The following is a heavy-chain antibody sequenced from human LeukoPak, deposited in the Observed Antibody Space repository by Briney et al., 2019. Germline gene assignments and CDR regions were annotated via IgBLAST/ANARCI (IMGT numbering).Heavy chain of an antibody. Sequence: GGSLRLSCAASGFTFSSYAMHWVRQAPGKGLEWVAVISYDGSNKYYADSVKGRFTISRDNSKNTLYLQMNSLRAEDTAVYYCARPRIRSFDYWGQGTLVTVSS. D-gene: IGHD2/OR15-2a*01. CDR3: ARPRIRSFDY. CDR2: ISYDGSNK. J-gene: IGHJ4*02. V-gene: IGHV3-30*04. CDR1: GFTFSSYA.